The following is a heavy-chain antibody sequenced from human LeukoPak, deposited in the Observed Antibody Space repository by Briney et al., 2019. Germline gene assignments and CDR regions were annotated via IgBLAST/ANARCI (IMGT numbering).Heavy chain of an antibody. V-gene: IGHV3-9*01. CDR1: GFSFSSHW. CDR3: AKGAPYYYDSSGPTDY. J-gene: IGHJ4*02. Sequence: AGGSLRLSCAASGFSFSSHWMHWVRQVPGKGLEWVSGISWNSGSIGYADSVKGRFTISRDNAKNSLYLQMNSLRAEDTALYYCAKGAPYYYDSSGPTDYWGQGTLVTVSS. CDR2: ISWNSGSI. D-gene: IGHD3-22*01.